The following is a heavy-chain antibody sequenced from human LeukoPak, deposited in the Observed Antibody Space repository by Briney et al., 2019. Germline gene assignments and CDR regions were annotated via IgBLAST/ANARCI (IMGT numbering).Heavy chain of an antibody. CDR1: GCSISSGDYY. D-gene: IGHD2-2*01. Sequence: PSETLSLTCTVSGCSISSGDYYWSWIRQPPGKGLEWIGYIYYSGSTYYNPSLKSRVTISVDTSKNQFSLKLSSVTAADTAVYYCARVVCSSTSCGAYFDYWGQGTLVTVSS. J-gene: IGHJ4*02. CDR3: ARVVCSSTSCGAYFDY. CDR2: IYYSGST. V-gene: IGHV4-30-4*08.